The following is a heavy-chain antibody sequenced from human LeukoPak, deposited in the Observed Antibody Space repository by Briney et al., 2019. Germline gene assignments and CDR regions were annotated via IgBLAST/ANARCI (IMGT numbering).Heavy chain of an antibody. CDR2: ISSSSSYI. V-gene: IGHV3-21*01. D-gene: IGHD4-17*01. CDR1: GFTFSSYS. CDR3: ARWAATVTTAFDY. J-gene: IGHJ4*02. Sequence: GGSLRLSCAPSGFTFSSYSMNWVRQAPGKGLEWVSSISSSSSYIYYADSVKGRFTISRDNAKNSLYLQMNSLRAEDTAVYYCARWAATVTTAFDYWGQGTLVTVSS.